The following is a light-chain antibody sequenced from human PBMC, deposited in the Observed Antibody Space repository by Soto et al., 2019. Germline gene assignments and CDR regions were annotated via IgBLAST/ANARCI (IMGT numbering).Light chain of an antibody. Sequence: EIVLTQSPGTLSLSPGERATLSCRASQSVFNNHIGWYQQKPGQAPRRLIFGASFRATVIPDRFSGSGSRTDFTLTISRLEPEDFAVYYCQQYGSSPTTFGQGTKVEIK. CDR1: QSVFNNH. J-gene: IGKJ1*01. CDR3: QQYGSSPTT. V-gene: IGKV3-20*01. CDR2: GAS.